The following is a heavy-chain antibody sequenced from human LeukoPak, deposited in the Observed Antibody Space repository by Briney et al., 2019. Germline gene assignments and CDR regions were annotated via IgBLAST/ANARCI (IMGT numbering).Heavy chain of an antibody. CDR1: GYTFTGYY. CDR3: ARDHYYSSGSPSFDY. Sequence: GASVKVSCRASGYTFTGYYMHWVRQAPGQGLEWMGWISPSGGTDYAQKFQGRVTMTRDTSITTAYMEPSRLKSDDTAVYYCARDHYYSSGSPSFDYWGQGTLVTVSS. D-gene: IGHD3-10*01. J-gene: IGHJ4*02. CDR2: ISPSGGT. V-gene: IGHV1-2*02.